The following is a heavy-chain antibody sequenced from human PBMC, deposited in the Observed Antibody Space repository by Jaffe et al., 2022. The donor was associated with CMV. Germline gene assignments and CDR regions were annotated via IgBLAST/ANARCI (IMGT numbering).Heavy chain of an antibody. V-gene: IGHV3-23*01. CDR3: AKYLVGRKDRPPHLDY. CDR1: GFTFSSYA. D-gene: IGHD2-15*01. Sequence: EVQLLESGGGLVQPGGSLRLSCAASGFTFSSYAMSWVRQAPGKGLEWVSSISGTGDNTYYADSVKGRFTISRDNSKNTLYLQMNTLRAEDTAVYYCAKYLVGRKDRPPHLDYWGQGTLVIVSS. CDR2: ISGTGDNT. J-gene: IGHJ4*02.